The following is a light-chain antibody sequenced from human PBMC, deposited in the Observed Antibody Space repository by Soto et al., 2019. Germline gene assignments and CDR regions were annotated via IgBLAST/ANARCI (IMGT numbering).Light chain of an antibody. J-gene: IGKJ1*01. V-gene: IGKV3-20*01. CDR1: QSVSSSY. CDR2: GAS. Sequence: EIVLTQAPGTLSLSPGQRPTLSCRAIQSVSSSYLAWYQQKPGQAPRLLIYGASIRAPGIPDTFSSSGSGTDFALTISRLEPEDCAVYYCQQYGSSQSFGQGTQVE. CDR3: QQYGSSQS.